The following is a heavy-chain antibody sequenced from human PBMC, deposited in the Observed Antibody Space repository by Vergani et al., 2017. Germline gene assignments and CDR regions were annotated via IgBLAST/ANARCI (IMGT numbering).Heavy chain of an antibody. CDR1: GGSFTSYH. J-gene: IGHJ6*03. V-gene: IGHV4-34*01. CDR3: ARVNTETNGHLYYYYYMDV. D-gene: IGHD4-11*01. Sequence: QVQLQQWGGGLLKPSETLSLTCVVNGGSFTSYHWTWIRQSPGEGLEWVGDIDHTGRPDYNPSLTSRLTMSVDKSRNQFPLTLNSVTATDTALYFCARVNTETNGHLYYYYYMDVWGQGTAVTVS. CDR2: IDHTGRP.